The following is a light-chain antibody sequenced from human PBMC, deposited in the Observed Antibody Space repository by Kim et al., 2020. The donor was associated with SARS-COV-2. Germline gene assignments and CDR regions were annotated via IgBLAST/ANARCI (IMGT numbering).Light chain of an antibody. Sequence: SLSPGETATRSCRASQSISIYVAWYQQIPGQAPRLLIYDSTSRATGIPARFSGSGSGTDGTDFTLTISSLEPEDFAVYFCQHMKTFGGGTKVDIK. CDR2: DST. J-gene: IGKJ4*01. CDR1: QSISIY. CDR3: QHMKT. V-gene: IGKV3-11*01.